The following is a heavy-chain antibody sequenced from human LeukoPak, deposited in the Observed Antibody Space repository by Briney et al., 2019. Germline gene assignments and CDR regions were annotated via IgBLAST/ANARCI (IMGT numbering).Heavy chain of an antibody. CDR3: ARDGAAADYYYYYMDV. CDR2: ISSSSSYI. J-gene: IGHJ6*03. D-gene: IGHD6-13*01. V-gene: IGHV3-21*06. CDR1: GFSFVDYV. Sequence: GGSLRLSCAVSGFSFVDYVMHWVRQAPGKGLEWVSSISSSSSYIYYADSVKGRFTISRDNAKNSLYLQMNSLRAEDTAVYYCARDGAAADYYYYYMDVWGKGTTVTVSS.